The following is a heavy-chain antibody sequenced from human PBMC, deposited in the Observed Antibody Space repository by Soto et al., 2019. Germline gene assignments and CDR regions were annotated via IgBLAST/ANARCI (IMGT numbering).Heavy chain of an antibody. CDR3: AAVRGSLGSLSFDY. D-gene: IGHD1-26*01. CDR2: VEVENDDR. V-gene: IGHV1-69-2*01. J-gene: IGHJ4*02. Sequence: EVLLQQSGAEAREPGGVVKMSCAVSGITFSDFHMHWVKQAPGKGLEWVGLVEVENDDRRYAERYRGRININTDTSRPTSYMVMTSLTSDDTAIYFCAAVRGSLGSLSFDYWGQGTPVTVS. CDR1: GITFSDFH.